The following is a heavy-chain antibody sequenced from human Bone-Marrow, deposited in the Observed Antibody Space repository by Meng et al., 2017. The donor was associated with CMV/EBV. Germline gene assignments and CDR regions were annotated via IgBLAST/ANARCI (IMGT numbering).Heavy chain of an antibody. CDR2: INQDGSQK. Sequence: GESLKISCAASGFTFSSHWMTWVRQAPGKGLEWVANINQDGSQKNYVDSVKGRFTISRDNAKNTLYLQMNSLRAEDTAVYYCARVYYDSSGYQGLYGMDVWGQGTTVTVSS. CDR3: ARVYYDSSGYQGLYGMDV. V-gene: IGHV3-7*01. CDR1: GFTFSSHW. D-gene: IGHD3-22*01. J-gene: IGHJ6*02.